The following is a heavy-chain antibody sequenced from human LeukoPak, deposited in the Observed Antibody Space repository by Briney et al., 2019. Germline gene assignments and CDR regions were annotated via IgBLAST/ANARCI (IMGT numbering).Heavy chain of an antibody. V-gene: IGHV1-2*02. J-gene: IGHJ4*02. CDR2: INPKSGGT. CDR3: ANVYFDY. Sequence: GASVKVSCKTSGYIFSDYYIHWVRQAPGQGLEWMGWINPKSGGTDYAQKFQGRVTMTRDTSISTAYMELSRLRSDDTAVYCCANVYFDYWGQGTLVTVSS. CDR1: GYIFSDYY.